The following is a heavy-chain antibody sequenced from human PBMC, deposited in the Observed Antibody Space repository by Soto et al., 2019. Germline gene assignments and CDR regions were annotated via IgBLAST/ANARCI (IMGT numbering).Heavy chain of an antibody. Sequence: GASVKVSCKASGGTFSSYAISWVRQAPGQGLEWMGGIIPIFGTANYAQKFQGRVTITADESTSTAYMELSSLRSEDTAVYYCARGDVDIVATTVLRRYYYYGMDVWGQGTTVTVSS. CDR3: ARGDVDIVATTVLRRYYYYGMDV. V-gene: IGHV1-69*13. CDR1: GGTFSSYA. J-gene: IGHJ6*02. D-gene: IGHD5-12*01. CDR2: IIPIFGTA.